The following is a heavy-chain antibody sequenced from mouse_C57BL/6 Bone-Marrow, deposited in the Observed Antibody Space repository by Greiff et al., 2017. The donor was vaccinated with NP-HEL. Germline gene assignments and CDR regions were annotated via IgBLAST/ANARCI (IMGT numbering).Heavy chain of an antibody. CDR2: IDPSDSYT. V-gene: IGHV1-69*01. CDR1: GYTFTSYW. Sequence: QVQLQQPGAELVMPGASVKLSCKASGYTFTSYWMHWVKQRPGQGLEWIGEIDPSDSYTNYNQKFKGKSTLTVDKSSSTAYMQLSSLTSEDSAVYYCARGDYGSGFLAMDYWGQGTSVTVSS. J-gene: IGHJ4*01. D-gene: IGHD1-1*01. CDR3: ARGDYGSGFLAMDY.